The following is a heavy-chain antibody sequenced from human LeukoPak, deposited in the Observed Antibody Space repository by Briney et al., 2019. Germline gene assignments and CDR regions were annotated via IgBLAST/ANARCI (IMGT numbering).Heavy chain of an antibody. CDR3: DLLRCCSGGSCHRDDAFDI. D-gene: IGHD2-15*01. J-gene: IGHJ3*02. CDR1: GGTISSSSYY. CDR2: IYYSGST. Sequence: PSETLSLTCTVSGGTISSSSYYWGWIRQPPGKGLEWIGSIYYSGSTYYNPSLKSRVTISVDTSKNQFSLKLSSVTAADTAVYYCDLLRCCSGGSCHRDDAFDIWGQGTMVTVSS. V-gene: IGHV4-39*01.